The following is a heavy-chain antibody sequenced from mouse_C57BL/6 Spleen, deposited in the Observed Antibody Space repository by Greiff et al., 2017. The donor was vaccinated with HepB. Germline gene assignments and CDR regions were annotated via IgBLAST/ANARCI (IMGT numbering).Heavy chain of an antibody. J-gene: IGHJ4*01. CDR2: IDPSASYT. D-gene: IGHD1-1*01. CDR3: ARKGTTVAVLYYYAMDY. CDR1: GYTFTSYW. V-gene: IGHV1-69*01. Sequence: VQLQQSGAELVMPGASVKLSCKASGYTFTSYWMHWVKQRPGQGLEWIGEIDPSASYTNYNQKFKGKSTLTVDKSSSTAYMQLSSLTYEDSAFYYCARKGTTVAVLYYYAMDYWGQRTSVTVSS.